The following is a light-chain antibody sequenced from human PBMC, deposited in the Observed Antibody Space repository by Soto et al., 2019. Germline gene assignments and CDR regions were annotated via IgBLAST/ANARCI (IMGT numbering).Light chain of an antibody. CDR2: TAS. CDR1: QSISSY. CDR3: QKYNSAPLT. V-gene: IGKV1-39*01. Sequence: DIQMTQSPSSLSASVGDRVTITCRASQSISSYLNWYQQKPGKAPNLLIYTASSLESGVPSRFSGSGSGTDFTLTISSLQPEDVAAYYCQKYNSAPLTFGGGTKVDIK. J-gene: IGKJ4*01.